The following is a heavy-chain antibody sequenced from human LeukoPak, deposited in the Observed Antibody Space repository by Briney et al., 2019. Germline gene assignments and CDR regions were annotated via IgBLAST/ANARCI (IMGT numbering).Heavy chain of an antibody. Sequence: SETLSLTCTVSGGFISSYYWSGIRQPPRKGLEWIGYIYYSGSTNYNPSLQSRVTISVATSNNQFSLKLSSVTAADTAVYYCASFFNNWNYGLDYWGQGTLVTVSS. CDR2: IYYSGST. D-gene: IGHD1-7*01. CDR3: ASFFNNWNYGLDY. V-gene: IGHV4-59*12. CDR1: GGFISSYY. J-gene: IGHJ4*02.